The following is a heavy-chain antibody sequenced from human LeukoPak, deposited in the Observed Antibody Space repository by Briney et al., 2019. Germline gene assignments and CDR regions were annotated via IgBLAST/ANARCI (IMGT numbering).Heavy chain of an antibody. CDR2: INHSGST. CDR1: GGSFSGYY. V-gene: IGHV4-34*01. Sequence: SETLSLTCAVYGGSFSGYYWSWIRQPPGKGLEWIGEINHSGSTNYNPSLKSRVTISVDTSKNQFSLKLSSVTAADTAVYYCARTSQWELLPYFDYWGQGTLVTVSS. J-gene: IGHJ4*02. D-gene: IGHD1-26*01. CDR3: ARTSQWELLPYFDY.